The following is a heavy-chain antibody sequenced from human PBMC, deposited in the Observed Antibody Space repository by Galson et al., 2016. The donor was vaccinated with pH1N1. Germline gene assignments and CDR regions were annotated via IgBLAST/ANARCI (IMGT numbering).Heavy chain of an antibody. Sequence: TLSLTCTVSSGSINSGDSYWSWIRQHPGRGLEWIGHIYYSGSTYYNPSPERRLTISVDTSKSQFSLNLTSVTAADTAVYYCARRFLERLEGLPSDAFDFWGQGTMVTVAS. CDR1: SGSINSGDSY. J-gene: IGHJ3*01. CDR3: ARRFLERLEGLPSDAFDF. CDR2: IYYSGST. V-gene: IGHV4-31*03. D-gene: IGHD3-3*01.